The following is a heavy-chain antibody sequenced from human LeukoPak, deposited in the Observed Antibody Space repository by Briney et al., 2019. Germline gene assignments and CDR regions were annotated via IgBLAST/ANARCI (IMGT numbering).Heavy chain of an antibody. CDR2: IYYSGST. Sequence: SQTLSLTCTVSGGSMSSGGHYWSWIRQHPGKGLEWIGYIYYSGSTFNNPSLKSRVTISVDTSKNQFSLKMNSVTVADTAVYYCARGGGGYTYGKPIECWGQGTLVTVSS. J-gene: IGHJ4*02. D-gene: IGHD5-18*01. CDR3: ARGGGGYTYGKPIEC. V-gene: IGHV4-31*03. CDR1: GGSMSSGGHY.